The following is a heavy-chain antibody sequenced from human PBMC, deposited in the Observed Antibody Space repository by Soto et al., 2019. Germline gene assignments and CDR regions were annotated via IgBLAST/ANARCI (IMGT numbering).Heavy chain of an antibody. CDR1: GFTFSSYA. J-gene: IGHJ6*02. V-gene: IGHV3-23*01. Sequence: GGSLRLSCAASGFTFSSYAMSWVRQAPGKGLEWVSAISGSGGSTYYADSVKGRFTISRDNSKNTLYLQMNSLRAEDTAVYYCAIAPSSSSSAYGMDVWGQGTTVTVSS. CDR3: AIAPSSSSSAYGMDV. CDR2: ISGSGGST. D-gene: IGHD6-13*01.